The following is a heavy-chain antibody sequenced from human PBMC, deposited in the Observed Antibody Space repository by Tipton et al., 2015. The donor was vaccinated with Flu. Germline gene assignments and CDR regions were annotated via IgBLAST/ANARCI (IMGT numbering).Heavy chain of an antibody. V-gene: IGHV4-38-2*01. D-gene: IGHD4-11*01. CDR2: VSRSGST. CDR1: GDSISSDYH. J-gene: IGHJ5*02. CDR3: ARRDYTNYVSDLKSWFDP. Sequence: LRLSCAVSGDSISSDYHWGWIRQFPGKGLEWIGTVSRSGSTIYNPSLKSRVTISIDRPKNQFSLNLKSVTAADMAVYYCARRDYTNYVSDLKSWFDPWGQGTLVAVSS.